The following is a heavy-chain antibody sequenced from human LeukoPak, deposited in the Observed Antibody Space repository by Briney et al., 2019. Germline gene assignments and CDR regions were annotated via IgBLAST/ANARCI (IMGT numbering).Heavy chain of an antibody. J-gene: IGHJ5*02. V-gene: IGHV1-8*01. Sequence: ASVKVSCKASGYTFTSYDINWVRQATGQGLEWMGWMNPNSGNTGPAQRFQGRVTMTRDTSISTAYMELSSLTSEDTAVYYCARGPLVRLPSSFDPWGQGTLVTVSS. D-gene: IGHD3-16*02. CDR2: MNPNSGNT. CDR1: GYTFTSYD. CDR3: ARGPLVRLPSSFDP.